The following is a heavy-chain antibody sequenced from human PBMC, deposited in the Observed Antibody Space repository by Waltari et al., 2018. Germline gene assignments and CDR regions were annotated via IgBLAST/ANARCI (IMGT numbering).Heavy chain of an antibody. CDR1: GQSLSESS. V-gene: IGHV1-24*01. J-gene: IGHJ5*02. CDR3: ALDREYEGWFDP. D-gene: IGHD6-6*01. CDR2: YEPEDGET. Sequence: QVQLVQSGAEVRKPGASVKVSCNVSGQSLSESSIHWVRQAPGKGPEWMGGYEPEDGETTNAQKFKGRLSMTEDTDTAYMELTSLQSDDTAVYYCALDREYEGWFDPWGQGTLVTVSS.